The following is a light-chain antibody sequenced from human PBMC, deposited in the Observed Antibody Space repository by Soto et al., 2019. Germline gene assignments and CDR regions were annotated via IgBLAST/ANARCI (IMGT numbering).Light chain of an antibody. CDR2: EVS. Sequence: QSALTQPASVSGSPGQSITISCTGTSSDVGGYDYVSWYQLHPGKAPKLMVFEVSNRPSGVSYRFSGSKSGNTASLTISGLQAEDEADYFCSSYAGANWVFGGGTKLTVL. CDR1: SSDVGGYDY. V-gene: IGLV2-14*01. J-gene: IGLJ3*02. CDR3: SSYAGANWV.